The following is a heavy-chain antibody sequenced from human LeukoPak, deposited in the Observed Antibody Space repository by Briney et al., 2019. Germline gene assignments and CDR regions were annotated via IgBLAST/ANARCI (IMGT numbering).Heavy chain of an antibody. V-gene: IGHV3-7*04. J-gene: IGHJ4*02. Sequence: GGSLRLSCAASGFTFSSYWMSWVRQAPGKGLEWVAKIKHDGSEKYYVDSVEGRFTISRDNAKNSLYLQMNSLRAEDTAVYYCARGLAEFDYWGQGTLVTVSS. CDR3: ARGLAEFDY. CDR1: GFTFSSYW. CDR2: IKHDGSEK. D-gene: IGHD3-16*01.